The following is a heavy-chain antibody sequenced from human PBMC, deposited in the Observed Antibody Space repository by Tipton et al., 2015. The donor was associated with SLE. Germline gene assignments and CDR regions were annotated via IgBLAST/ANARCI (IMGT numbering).Heavy chain of an antibody. CDR1: GGSISSSSYY. D-gene: IGHD4-17*01. CDR3: ARHGGDYGVLPFDY. Sequence: TLSLTCTVSGGSISSSSYYWGWIRQPPGKGLEWIGRIYTSGSTNYNPSLKSRVTLSVDTSKNQFSLKLSSVTAADTAVYYCARHGGDYGVLPFDYWGQGTLVTVSS. J-gene: IGHJ4*02. V-gene: IGHV4-61*02. CDR2: IYTSGST.